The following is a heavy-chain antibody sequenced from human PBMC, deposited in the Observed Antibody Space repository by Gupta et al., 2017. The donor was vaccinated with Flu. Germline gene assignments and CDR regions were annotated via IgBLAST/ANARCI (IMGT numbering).Heavy chain of an antibody. CDR1: TFDQFW. CDR2: INKDGSEI. CDR3: EREAW. Sequence: TFDQFWMSWVRQAPGKGPEWVANINKDGSEIYYEDSVKGRFTISRDNAKNSLYLQMNSLRDDDTAVYFCEREAWWGQGTLVTVSS. V-gene: IGHV3-7*01. J-gene: IGHJ4*02.